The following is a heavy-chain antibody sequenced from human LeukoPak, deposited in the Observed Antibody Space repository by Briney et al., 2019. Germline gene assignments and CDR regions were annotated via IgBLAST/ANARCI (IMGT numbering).Heavy chain of an antibody. V-gene: IGHV3-30*02. CDR3: ANEEGH. J-gene: IGHJ4*02. CDR2: IRYDGSDK. Sequence: GGSLRLSCAASRFIFSSSGMHWVRQAPGKGLEWVAYIRYDGSDKYYVDSVKGRFTISRDNAKNSLYLQMNSLRAEDTAVYYCANEEGHWGQGTLVTVSS. CDR1: RFIFSSSG.